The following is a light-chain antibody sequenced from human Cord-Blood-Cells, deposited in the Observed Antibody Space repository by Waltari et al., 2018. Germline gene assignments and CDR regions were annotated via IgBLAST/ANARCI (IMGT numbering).Light chain of an antibody. Sequence: DIVMTQSPLSLPVTPGEPASISCRSSQSLLHSNGYNYLDWYLQKPGQSPQLLIYLGSNXXXXXXXRFSGSGSGTDFTLKISRVEAEDVGVYYCMQALQTPWTFGQGTKVEIK. J-gene: IGKJ1*01. CDR2: LGS. CDR1: QSLLHSNGYNY. CDR3: MQALQTPWT. V-gene: IGKV2-28*01.